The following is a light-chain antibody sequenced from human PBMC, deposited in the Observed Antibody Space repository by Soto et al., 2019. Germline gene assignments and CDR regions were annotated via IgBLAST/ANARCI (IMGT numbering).Light chain of an antibody. CDR3: QTYGSSPLT. Sequence: EIVLTQSPGTLSLSPGERATLSCRASQSVSSSYLAWYQQKPGQAPRLLIYGASSRATGIPDRFSGSGSGTDFTITISGMEPEDCAVYSCQTYGSSPLTFVGGTKVEIK. V-gene: IGKV3-20*01. CDR1: QSVSSSY. CDR2: GAS. J-gene: IGKJ4*01.